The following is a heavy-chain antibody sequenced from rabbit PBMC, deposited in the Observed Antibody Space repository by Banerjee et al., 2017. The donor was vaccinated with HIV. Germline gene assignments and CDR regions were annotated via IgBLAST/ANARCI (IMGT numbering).Heavy chain of an antibody. Sequence: WVRQAPGKGLEWIACINAATGKAVYATWAKGRFTGSKTSSTTVTLQMTSLTAADTATYFCARAEYSSDWGLNLWGPGTLVTVS. J-gene: IGHJ4*01. V-gene: IGHV1S40*01. D-gene: IGHD4-1*01. CDR3: ARAEYSSDWGLNL. CDR2: INAATGKA.